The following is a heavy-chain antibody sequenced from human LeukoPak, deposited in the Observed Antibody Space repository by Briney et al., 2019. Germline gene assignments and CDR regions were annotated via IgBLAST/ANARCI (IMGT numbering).Heavy chain of an antibody. Sequence: GGSLRLSCAASGFTFSSYAMHWVRQAPGKGLEWVAVISYDGSNKYYADSVKGRFTISRDNSKNTLYLQINSLRAEDTAVYYCARDSAVAAAGTLDYWGQGTLVTVSS. CDR2: ISYDGSNK. CDR1: GFTFSSYA. CDR3: ARDSAVAAAGTLDY. V-gene: IGHV3-30-3*01. D-gene: IGHD6-13*01. J-gene: IGHJ4*02.